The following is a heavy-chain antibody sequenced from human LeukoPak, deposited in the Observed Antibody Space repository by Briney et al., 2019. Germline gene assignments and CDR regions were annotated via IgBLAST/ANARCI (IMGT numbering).Heavy chain of an antibody. CDR1: GGSFSGYY. D-gene: IGHD6-6*01. CDR2: INHSGST. V-gene: IGHV4-34*01. CDR3: ARRKMRAARPSASGYYMDV. Sequence: SETLSPTCAVYGGSFSGYYWSWIRQPPGKGLEWIGEINHSGSTNYNPSLKSRVTISVDTSKNQFSLKLSSVTAADTAVYYCARRKMRAARPSASGYYMDVWGKGTTVTVSS. J-gene: IGHJ6*03.